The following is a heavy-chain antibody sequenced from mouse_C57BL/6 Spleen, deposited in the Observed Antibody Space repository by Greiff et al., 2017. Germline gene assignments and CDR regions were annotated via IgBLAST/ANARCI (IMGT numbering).Heavy chain of an antibody. Sequence: QVQLQQSGAELVKPGASVKISCKASGYTFTDYYINWVKQRPGQGLEWIGKIGPGSGSTYYNEKFKGKGTLTADNSSSTAYMPLSSLPSEDSAVYFCARHLLARGAMDYWGQGTSVTVSS. V-gene: IGHV1-77*01. J-gene: IGHJ4*01. CDR2: IGPGSGST. CDR3: ARHLLARGAMDY. CDR1: GYTFTDYY.